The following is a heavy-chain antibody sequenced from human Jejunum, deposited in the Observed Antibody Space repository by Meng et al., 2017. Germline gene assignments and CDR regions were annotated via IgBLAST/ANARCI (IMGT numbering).Heavy chain of an antibody. CDR2: IFYSGST. Sequence: QLQLQESGPGLVKPSETLSLTCTLSGGSISSSSYYWGWIRQPPGKGLEWIGNIFYSGSTYYNPSLKSRVTISVDTSKNQFSLKLSPVTAAETAVYYCARYSSGGGAFDIWGQGTMVTVSS. CDR1: GGSISSSSYY. V-gene: IGHV4-39*01. CDR3: ARYSSGGGAFDI. D-gene: IGHD6-19*01. J-gene: IGHJ3*02.